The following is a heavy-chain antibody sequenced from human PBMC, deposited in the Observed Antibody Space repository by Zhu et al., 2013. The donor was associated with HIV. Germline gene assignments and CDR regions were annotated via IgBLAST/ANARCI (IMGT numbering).Heavy chain of an antibody. CDR1: GYTFTNYA. V-gene: IGHV1-3*01. J-gene: IGHJ6*02. CDR2: IHAGTGNT. Sequence: QVQLVQSGAEVNKPGASVKVSCKASGYTFTNYAIHWVRQAPGQRLEWMGWIHAGTGNTQYAQKFQDTVTISRDTSASTAYLELSSLRSADTAVYFCARAGYCNSSSSSCFSYYSGLDVWGLGTTVTVSS. D-gene: IGHD2-2*01. CDR3: ARAGYCNSSSSSCFSYYSGLDV.